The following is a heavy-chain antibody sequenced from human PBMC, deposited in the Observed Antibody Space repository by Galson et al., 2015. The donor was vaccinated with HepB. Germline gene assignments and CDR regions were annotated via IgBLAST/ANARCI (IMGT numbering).Heavy chain of an antibody. Sequence: ETLSLTCTVSGGSISSYYWNWIRQPPGKGLEWIGYIYYSGSTNYNPSLKSRVTISVDTSKNQFSLKLRSVTAADTAVYYCARQYSGSYFFYFDYWGQGTLVTVSS. D-gene: IGHD1-26*01. CDR3: ARQYSGSYFFYFDY. J-gene: IGHJ4*02. CDR1: GGSISSYY. V-gene: IGHV4-59*08. CDR2: IYYSGST.